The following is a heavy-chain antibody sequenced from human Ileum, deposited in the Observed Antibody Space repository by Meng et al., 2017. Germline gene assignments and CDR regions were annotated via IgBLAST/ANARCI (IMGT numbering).Heavy chain of an antibody. D-gene: IGHD7-27*01. Sequence: GGSLLSCAASGFTFTSHWMHWVRQAPGKGLVWVSIINSDGSTTYYADSVKGRFTISRDNAKNTLYLQMNSLTADDTAVYYCARDIHWGSADYWGQGTMVTVSS. CDR1: GFTFTSHW. CDR2: INSDGSTT. V-gene: IGHV3-74*01. CDR3: ARDIHWGSADY. J-gene: IGHJ4*02.